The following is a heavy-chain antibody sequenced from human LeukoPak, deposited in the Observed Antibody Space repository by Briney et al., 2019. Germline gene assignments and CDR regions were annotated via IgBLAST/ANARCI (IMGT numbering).Heavy chain of an antibody. CDR2: ISAAGGTT. Sequence: GGSLRLSCAASGFTFSSNAMSWVRQAPGKGLEWVSAISAAGGTTYYADSVKGRFTISRDNSKNTLYLQMNSLRAEDTAVYYCANRGTFYYGSGSYFPFFDYWGQGILVTVSP. J-gene: IGHJ4*02. V-gene: IGHV3-23*01. CDR1: GFTFSSNA. CDR3: ANRGTFYYGSGSYFPFFDY. D-gene: IGHD3-10*01.